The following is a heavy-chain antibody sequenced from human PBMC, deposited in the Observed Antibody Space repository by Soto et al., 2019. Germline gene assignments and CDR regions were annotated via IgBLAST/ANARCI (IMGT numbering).Heavy chain of an antibody. J-gene: IGHJ4*02. V-gene: IGHV1-18*04. D-gene: IGHD2-8*01. CDR1: GFTFPSHG. Sequence: QLQLLQSGGEVKKPGASVKVSCKASGFTFPSHGLSWVRQAPGQGLEWMGWISTYNGDTNYAQKFQGRVTMTTDTSTSTAYMEVRSLRSDDTAVYYCASWAGRLRDHNGPFDYWGQGILVTVSS. CDR2: ISTYNGDT. CDR3: ASWAGRLRDHNGPFDY.